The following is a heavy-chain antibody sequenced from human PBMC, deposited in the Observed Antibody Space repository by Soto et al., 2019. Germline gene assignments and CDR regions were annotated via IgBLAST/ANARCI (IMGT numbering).Heavy chain of an antibody. D-gene: IGHD2-15*01. CDR2: ISSSSSYI. CDR3: ARDGIVRGFDP. V-gene: IGHV3-21*01. CDR1: GFTFSSYS. J-gene: IGHJ5*02. Sequence: GSLRLSCAASGFTFSSYSMNWVRQAPGKGLEWVSSISSSSSYIYYADSVKGRFTISRDNAKNSVYLQMDSLRAEDTAVYYCARDGIVRGFDPWGQGTLVTVSS.